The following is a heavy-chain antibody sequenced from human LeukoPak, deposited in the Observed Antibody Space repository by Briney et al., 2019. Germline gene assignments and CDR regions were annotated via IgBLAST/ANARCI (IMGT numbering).Heavy chain of an antibody. V-gene: IGHV3-23*01. CDR1: GLTFSNYA. CDR2: ITDSGRKT. Sequence: GGSLRPSCAASGLTFSNYAMNWVRQASGKGLEWVSGITDSGRKTYYADYVKGRFSISRDNSKNTVYLQMSDLRAEDTAVYYCAKITKATTPNYWGQGTLVTVSS. D-gene: IGHD4-17*01. CDR3: AKITKATTPNY. J-gene: IGHJ4*02.